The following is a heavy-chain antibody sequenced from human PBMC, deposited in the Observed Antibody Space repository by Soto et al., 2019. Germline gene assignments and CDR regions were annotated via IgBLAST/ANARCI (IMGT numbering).Heavy chain of an antibody. CDR3: ARTYYDFWSGPLYYYYYMDV. CDR1: GGSISSYY. V-gene: IGHV4-59*08. D-gene: IGHD3-3*01. J-gene: IGHJ6*03. CDR2: IYYSGST. Sequence: SETLSLTCTVSGGSISSYYWSWIRQPPGKGLEWIGYIYYSGSTNYNPSLKSRVTISVDTSKNQFSLKLSSVTAADTAVYYCARTYYDFWSGPLYYYYYMDVWGKGTTVTVSS.